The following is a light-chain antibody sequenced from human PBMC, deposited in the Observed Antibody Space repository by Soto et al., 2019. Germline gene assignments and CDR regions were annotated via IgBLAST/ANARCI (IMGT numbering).Light chain of an antibody. CDR2: KAS. V-gene: IGKV1-5*03. Sequence: DIQMTQSPSTLSASVGDRVTITCRASQSISSWLAWYQQKPGKAPKLLIYKASSLEGGIPSRFSGNGSETEFTLTISSLQPEDFATYYCQQYNSYQYTFGQGPKLEIK. CDR3: QQYNSYQYT. CDR1: QSISSW. J-gene: IGKJ2*01.